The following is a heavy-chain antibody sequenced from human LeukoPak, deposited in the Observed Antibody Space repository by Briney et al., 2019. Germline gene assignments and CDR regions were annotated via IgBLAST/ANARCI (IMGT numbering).Heavy chain of an antibody. CDR2: INHSGST. J-gene: IGHJ4*02. D-gene: IGHD3-9*01. CDR3: ARQGGGDFDSDILDDY. V-gene: IGHV4-34*01. Sequence: PSETLSLTCAVYGGSFSGYYWSWIRQPPGKGLEWIGEINHSGSTNYNPSLKSRVTISVDTSKNQFSLKLSSVTAADTAVHYCARQGGGDFDSDILDDYWGQGTLVTVSS. CDR1: GGSFSGYY.